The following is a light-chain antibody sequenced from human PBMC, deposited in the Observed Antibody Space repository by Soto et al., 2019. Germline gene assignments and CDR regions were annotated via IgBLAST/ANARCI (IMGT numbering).Light chain of an antibody. J-gene: IGKJ1*01. CDR2: KAS. V-gene: IGKV1-5*03. CDR3: QQDRA. CDR1: QSISSW. Sequence: DIQMTQSPSTLSASVGDRVTITCRASQSISSWLAWYQQKPGKAPKLLIYKASSLESGVPSRFSGSGSGTEFTLTISSLQPDEFATYYCQQDRAFGQGTKVEIK.